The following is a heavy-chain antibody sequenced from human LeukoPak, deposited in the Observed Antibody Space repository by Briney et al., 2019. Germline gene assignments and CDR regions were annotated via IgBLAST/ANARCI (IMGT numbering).Heavy chain of an antibody. V-gene: IGHV1-69*04. J-gene: IGHJ4*02. CDR2: IIPILGIA. CDR1: GGTFSSYA. D-gene: IGHD4-23*01. Sequence: GASVKVSCKASGGTFSSYAISWVRQAPGQGVEWMGRIIPILGIANYAQKFQGRVTITADKSTSTAYMELSSLRSEDTAVYYCARDDGYGGNSDYWGQGTLVTVSS. CDR3: ARDDGYGGNSDY.